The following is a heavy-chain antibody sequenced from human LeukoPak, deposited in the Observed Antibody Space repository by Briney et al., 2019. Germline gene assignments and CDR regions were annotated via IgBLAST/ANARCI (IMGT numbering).Heavy chain of an antibody. D-gene: IGHD2-15*01. Sequence: GGSLRLSCAASGFTFSSYAMSWVRQAPGKGLEWVSGTSGSGGSTYYAGSVKGRFTISRDNSKNTLYLQMNSLRVEDTAVYYCAKNGGSQCYSHLDPWGQGTLVTVSS. J-gene: IGHJ5*02. CDR3: AKNGGSQCYSHLDP. CDR2: TSGSGGST. CDR1: GFTFSSYA. V-gene: IGHV3-23*01.